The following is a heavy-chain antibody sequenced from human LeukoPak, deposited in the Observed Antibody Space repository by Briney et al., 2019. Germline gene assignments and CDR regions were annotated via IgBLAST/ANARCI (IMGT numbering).Heavy chain of an antibody. CDR2: INSDGSST. CDR3: ARENYYDSSGYGGAFDI. V-gene: IGHV3-74*01. D-gene: IGHD3-22*01. J-gene: IGHJ3*02. Sequence: GGSLRLSCAASGFTFSSYWMHWVRQAPGKGLVWVSRINSDGSSTSYTDSVKGRFTISRDNAKNTLYLQMNSLRAEDTAVYYCARENYYDSSGYGGAFDIWGQGTMVTVSS. CDR1: GFTFSSYW.